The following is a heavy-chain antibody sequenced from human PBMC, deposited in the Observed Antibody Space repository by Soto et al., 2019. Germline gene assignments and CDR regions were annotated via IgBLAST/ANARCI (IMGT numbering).Heavy chain of an antibody. V-gene: IGHV3-7*01. CDR2: IKQDGSET. J-gene: IGHJ4*02. CDR3: ARVDDSAWYTRDY. CDR1: GFTFSSYW. Sequence: GGSLRLSCGASGFTFSSYWMNWVRQAPGKGLEWVANIKQDGSETSYVDSVKGRFTISRDNAKNSLYLQMNSLRAEDTAVYYCARVDDSAWYTRDYWGQGTLVTVSS. D-gene: IGHD6-19*01.